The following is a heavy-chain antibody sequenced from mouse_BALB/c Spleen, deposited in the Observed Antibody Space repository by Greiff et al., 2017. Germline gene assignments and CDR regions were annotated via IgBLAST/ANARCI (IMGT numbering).Heavy chain of an antibody. D-gene: IGHD1-1*01. J-gene: IGHJ2*01. CDR2: ISSGGSYT. CDR3: TRDLGYYGSSYVNVVYYFDY. CDR1: GFTFSSYT. Sequence: EVHLVESGGGLVKPGGSLKLSCAASGFTFSSYTMSWVRQTPEKRLEWVATISSGGSYTYYPDSVKGRFTISRDNAKNTLYLQMSSLKSEDTAMYYCTRDLGYYGSSYVNVVYYFDYWGQGTTLTVSS. V-gene: IGHV5-6-4*01.